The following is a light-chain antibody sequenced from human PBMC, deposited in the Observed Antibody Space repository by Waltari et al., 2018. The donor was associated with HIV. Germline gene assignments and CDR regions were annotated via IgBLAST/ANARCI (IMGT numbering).Light chain of an antibody. CDR1: NTDVGLDDF. J-gene: IGLJ2*01. Sequence: QSALIQPASVSGSPGQSITISCTGTNTDVGLDDFVSWYQHRSGEAPKLLIFRVHNRALGVSDRFVGSRSGTTASLTISQLHHDDEAQYYCTSYSTSSSLVVFGGGTRVILL. V-gene: IGLV2-14*01. CDR3: TSYSTSSSLVV. CDR2: RVH.